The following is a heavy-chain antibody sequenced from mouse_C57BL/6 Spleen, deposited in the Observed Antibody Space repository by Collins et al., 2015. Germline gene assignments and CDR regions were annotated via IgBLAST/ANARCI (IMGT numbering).Heavy chain of an antibody. V-gene: IGHV1-52*01. CDR2: IDPSDSET. CDR1: GYTFTSYW. J-gene: IGHJ2*01. Sequence: QVQLQQPGAELVRPGSSVKLSCKASGYTFTSYWMHWVKQRPIQGLEWIGNIDPSDSETHYNQKFKDKATLTVDKSSSTAYMQLSSLTSEDSVVYYCARLDWDIDFDYWGQGTTLTVSS. CDR3: ARLDWDIDFDY. D-gene: IGHD4-1*01.